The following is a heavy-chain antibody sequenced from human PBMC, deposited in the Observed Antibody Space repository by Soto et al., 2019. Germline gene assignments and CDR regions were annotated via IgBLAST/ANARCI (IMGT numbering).Heavy chain of an antibody. CDR2: IHFSGTT. CDR1: GGSISSYY. CDR3: ARVRGSNCINWFAP. J-gene: IGHJ5*02. Sequence: SETLSLTCTVSGGSISSYYWTWIRQPPGKGLEWIGYIHFSGTTNYNPSLRSRVTMSVDTSKNQFSLKLSSVTAADTAVYYCARVRGSNCINWFAPWGQGTLVPVYS. D-gene: IGHD6-13*01. V-gene: IGHV4-59*01.